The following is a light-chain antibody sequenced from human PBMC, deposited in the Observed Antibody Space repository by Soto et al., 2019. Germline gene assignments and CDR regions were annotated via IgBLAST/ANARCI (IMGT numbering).Light chain of an antibody. CDR1: SSDIGAHNY. Sequence: QSALTQPRSASGSPGQSVTISCTGTSSDIGAHNYVSWYQLHPGNAPKLIIYHVSQRPSGVPDRFSGSKSGTAAPLTISGLQAEDESDYYYCTDAGTYEVFGTGTKLTVL. J-gene: IGLJ1*01. CDR3: CTDAGTYEV. V-gene: IGLV2-11*01. CDR2: HVS.